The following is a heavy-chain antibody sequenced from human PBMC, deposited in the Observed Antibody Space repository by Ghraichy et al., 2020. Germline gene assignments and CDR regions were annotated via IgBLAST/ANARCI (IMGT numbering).Heavy chain of an antibody. CDR2: IYYSGST. Sequence: SQTRSLTCTVSGGSINSDYWSWIRQPPGKGLEWIGYIYYSGSTNYKPSLKSRVTISLDTARNQFSLNLISVTAADTAVYYCARTITAPWHYYGMDVWGHGTTVTVSS. CDR1: GGSINSDY. D-gene: IGHD5-18*01. J-gene: IGHJ6*02. V-gene: IGHV4-59*01. CDR3: ARTITAPWHYYGMDV.